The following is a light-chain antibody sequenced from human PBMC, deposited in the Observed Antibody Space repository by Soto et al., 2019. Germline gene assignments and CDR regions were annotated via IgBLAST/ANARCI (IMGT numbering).Light chain of an antibody. CDR2: KAS. J-gene: IGKJ2*01. Sequence: DIQMTQSPSTLSASVGDRVTITCRANQSISSWLAWYQQKPGKAPKLLIYKASTLESGVPSRFSGSGSGTEFTLTINSLQPDDFVIYYCQQYNSFSYTFGQGTKLEIK. CDR1: QSISSW. V-gene: IGKV1-5*03. CDR3: QQYNSFSYT.